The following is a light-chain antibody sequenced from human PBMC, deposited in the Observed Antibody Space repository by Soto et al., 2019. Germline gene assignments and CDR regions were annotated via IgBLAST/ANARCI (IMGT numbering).Light chain of an antibody. CDR2: SAS. CDR1: QSVSSSY. CDR3: QQYANSTRT. J-gene: IGKJ1*01. Sequence: EIVLTQSPGTLSLSPGERATLSCRASQSVSSSYLAWYQKKPGQPPRLLIYSASSRATGIPDRFSGIVSGTDFNLTIKRLETEDCAVYYCQQYANSTRTFGQVTKGDIK. V-gene: IGKV3-20*01.